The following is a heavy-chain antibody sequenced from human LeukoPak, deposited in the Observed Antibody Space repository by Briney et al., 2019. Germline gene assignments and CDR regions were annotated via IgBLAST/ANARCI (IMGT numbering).Heavy chain of an antibody. V-gene: IGHV3-15*01. CDR2: IKSKTDGGTT. D-gene: IGHD4-17*01. CDR1: GFTFSNAW. CDR3: TTDPTPSDYGDYGPRDY. Sequence: GGSLRLSCAASGFTFSNAWMSWVRQAPGQGLEWVGRIKSKTDGGTTDYAAPGKGRFTISRDDSKNTLYMQMNSLKPEDPAVYYCTTDPTPSDYGDYGPRDYWGQGTLVTVSS. J-gene: IGHJ4*02.